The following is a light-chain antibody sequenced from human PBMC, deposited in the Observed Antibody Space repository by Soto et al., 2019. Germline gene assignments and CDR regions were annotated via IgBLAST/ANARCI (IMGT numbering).Light chain of an antibody. CDR1: QSLLFNVNNKNY. CDR3: QQYFATPLT. Sequence: DIVMTQSPDSLAVSPGERADFNCKSSQSLLFNVNNKNYLAWYQQKLGQPPKLLIYWASGRESGGPDLFSGSAYETNFTLTIRGLQAQDVAVYYCQQYFATPLTFGGGTRVEI. J-gene: IGKJ4*01. CDR2: WAS. V-gene: IGKV4-1*01.